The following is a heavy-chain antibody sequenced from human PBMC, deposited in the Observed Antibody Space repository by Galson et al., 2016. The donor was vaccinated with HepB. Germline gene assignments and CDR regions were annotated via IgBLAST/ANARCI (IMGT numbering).Heavy chain of an antibody. Sequence: CAISGDSVSSTSAGWSWVRQSPSRGLEGLGRTFYRSKWYYDYAISVRRRITINPDTSKNQFSLQLISVTPEDTAVYYCARGGLVRGAHGGSFDSWGQGTLVTVSS. CDR3: ARGGLVRGAHGGSFDS. J-gene: IGHJ4*01. CDR1: GDSVSSTSAG. D-gene: IGHD3-10*01. CDR2: TFYRSKWYY. V-gene: IGHV6-1*01.